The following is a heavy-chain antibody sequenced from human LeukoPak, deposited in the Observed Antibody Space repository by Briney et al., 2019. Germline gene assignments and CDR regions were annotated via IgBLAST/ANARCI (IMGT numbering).Heavy chain of an antibody. CDR3: ARDVEAYGSGNDY. Sequence: ASVKVSCKASGYTFTSYYMHWVRQAPGQGLEWMGIINPSGGSTSYAQKFQGRVTITADKSTSTAYMELSSLRSEDTAVYYCARDVEAYGSGNDYWGQGTLVTVSS. V-gene: IGHV1-46*01. J-gene: IGHJ4*02. CDR1: GYTFTSYY. D-gene: IGHD3-10*01. CDR2: INPSGGST.